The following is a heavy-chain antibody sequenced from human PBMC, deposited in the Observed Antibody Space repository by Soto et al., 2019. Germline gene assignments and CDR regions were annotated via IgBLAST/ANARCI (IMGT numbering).Heavy chain of an antibody. CDR2: IYHSGST. CDR1: GGSISSGGYS. Sequence: QLQLQESGSGLVKPSQTLSLTCAVSGGSISSGGYSWSWIRQPPGKGLEWIGYIYHSGSTYYNPSLKGRVTISVDRSKNQFSPKLSSVTAADKAVYYWARERGVSGHFDYWGQGTLVTVSS. J-gene: IGHJ4*02. V-gene: IGHV4-30-2*01. CDR3: ARERGVSGHFDY. D-gene: IGHD3-3*01.